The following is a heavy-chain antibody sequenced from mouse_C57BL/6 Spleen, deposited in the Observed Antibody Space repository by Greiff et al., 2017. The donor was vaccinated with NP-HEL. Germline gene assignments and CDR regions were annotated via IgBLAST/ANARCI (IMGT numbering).Heavy chain of an antibody. CDR3: ARDSWFAY. Sequence: DVQLQESGPGLVKPSQSLSLTCSVPGYSITSGYYWNWIRQFPGNKLEWMGYISYDGSNNYNPSLKNRISITRDTSKNQFFLKLNSVTTEDTATYYCARDSWFAYWGQGTLVTVSA. J-gene: IGHJ3*01. CDR1: GYSITSGYY. CDR2: ISYDGSN. V-gene: IGHV3-6*01.